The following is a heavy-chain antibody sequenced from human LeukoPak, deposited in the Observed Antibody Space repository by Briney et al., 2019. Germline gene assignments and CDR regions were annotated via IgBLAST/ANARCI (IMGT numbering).Heavy chain of an antibody. Sequence: GASVKVSCKASGGTFSSYAISWVRQMPGKGLEWMGIIYPGDSDTRNSPSFQGQVTISADKSISTAYLQWSSLKASDTAMYYCARQMGSGWFDYWGQGTLVTVSS. CDR2: IYPGDSDT. CDR3: ARQMGSGWFDY. CDR1: GGTFSSYA. V-gene: IGHV5-51*01. J-gene: IGHJ4*02. D-gene: IGHD6-19*01.